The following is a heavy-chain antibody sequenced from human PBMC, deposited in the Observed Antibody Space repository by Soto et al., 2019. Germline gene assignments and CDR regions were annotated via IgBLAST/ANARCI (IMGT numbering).Heavy chain of an antibody. D-gene: IGHD2-2*01. CDR3: ARPPYCSSTSCYAHIAY. J-gene: IGHJ4*02. CDR2: MNPNSGNT. Sequence: ASVKVSCKASGYTFTSYDINWVRQATGQGLEWMGWMNPNSGNTGYAQKFQGRVTMTRNTSISTAYMELSSLRSEDTAVYYCARPPYCSSTSCYAHIAYGGKGTLVTVPS. V-gene: IGHV1-8*01. CDR1: GYTFTSYD.